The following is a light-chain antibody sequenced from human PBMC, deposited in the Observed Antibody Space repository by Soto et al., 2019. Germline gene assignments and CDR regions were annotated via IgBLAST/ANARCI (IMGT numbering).Light chain of an antibody. CDR1: QSVSSSY. V-gene: IGKV3-20*01. CDR2: GAA. J-gene: IGKJ1*01. CDR3: QQYGSSKWT. Sequence: EIVLTQSPGTLSLSPGERATLSCRASQSVSSSYLAWYQQKPGPAPRLLIYGAASRATGMPDRFSGSGSGTDFTLTISRLEPEDFAVNYCQQYGSSKWTFGQGTKVEIK.